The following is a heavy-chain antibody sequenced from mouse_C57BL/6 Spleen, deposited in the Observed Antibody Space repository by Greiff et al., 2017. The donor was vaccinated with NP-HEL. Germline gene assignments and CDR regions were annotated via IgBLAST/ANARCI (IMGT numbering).Heavy chain of an antibody. CDR3: TRRGYYGSSSPNFDV. Sequence: QVQLQQSGAELVRPGASVTLSCKASGYTFTDYEMHWVKQTPVHGLEWIGAIAPETGGTAYNQKFKGKAILTADKSSSTAYMELRSLTSEDSAVYYCTRRGYYGSSSPNFDVWGTGTTVTVSS. CDR2: IAPETGGT. J-gene: IGHJ1*03. D-gene: IGHD1-1*01. V-gene: IGHV1-15*01. CDR1: GYTFTDYE.